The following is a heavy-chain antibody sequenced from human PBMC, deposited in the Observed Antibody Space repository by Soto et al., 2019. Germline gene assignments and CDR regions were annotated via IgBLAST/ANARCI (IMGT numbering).Heavy chain of an antibody. V-gene: IGHV4-34*01. J-gene: IGHJ2*01. CDR3: ARESYDILTGPPWVWYFDL. Sequence: QVQLQQWGAGPLRPLETLSLTCGVSGGSFSGYYWAWIRQSPGKGLEWIGEINDRGSINYNPSLKSRVSISVDTSKNHCSLNLRSVTAADTAVYYCARESYDILTGPPWVWYFDLWGRGTLVTVSS. CDR1: GGSFSGYY. D-gene: IGHD3-9*01. CDR2: INDRGSI.